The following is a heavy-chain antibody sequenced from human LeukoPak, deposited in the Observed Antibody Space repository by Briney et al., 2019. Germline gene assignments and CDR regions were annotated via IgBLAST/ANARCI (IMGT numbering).Heavy chain of an antibody. D-gene: IGHD5-18*01. V-gene: IGHV3-21*01. CDR1: GFSFSSYS. J-gene: IGHJ4*02. CDR2: ISSSGTYM. CDR3: ARLRGYSYGYGDY. Sequence: GGSLRLSCAASGFSFSSYSMHWVRQAPGKGLEWVSTISSSGTYMYYADSVRGRFTISRDNAKNSLYLQMVSLRAEDTAVYYCARLRGYSYGYGDYWGQGTLVTVSS.